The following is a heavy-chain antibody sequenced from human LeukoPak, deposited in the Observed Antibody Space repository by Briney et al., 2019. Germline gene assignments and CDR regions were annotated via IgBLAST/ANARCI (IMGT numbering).Heavy chain of an antibody. J-gene: IGHJ4*02. CDR2: IYYSGST. Sequence: SETLSLTCTVSGGSISSSGYYWGWIRQPPGKGLEWIGSIYYSGSTYYNPSLKSRVTISVDTSKNQFSLKLSSVTAADTAVYYCARRPWQYYYDSSDYFDYWGQGTLVTVSS. CDR1: GGSISSSGYY. D-gene: IGHD3-22*01. CDR3: ARRPWQYYYDSSDYFDY. V-gene: IGHV4-39*01.